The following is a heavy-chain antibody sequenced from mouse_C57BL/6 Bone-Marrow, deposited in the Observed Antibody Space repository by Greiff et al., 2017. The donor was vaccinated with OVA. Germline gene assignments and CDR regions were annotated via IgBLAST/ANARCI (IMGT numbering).Heavy chain of an antibody. J-gene: IGHJ1*03. D-gene: IGHD1-1*01. CDR3: ARASYYYGSSYWYFDV. CDR1: GYSFTGYY. CDR2: INPSTGGT. Sequence: VQLQQSGPELVKPGASVQISCKASGYSFTGYYMNWVKQSPEKSLEWIGEINPSTGGTTYNQKSKAQATLTVDKSSSTAYMQLKSLTSEDAAVYYCARASYYYGSSYWYFDVWGTGTTVTVSS. V-gene: IGHV1-42*01.